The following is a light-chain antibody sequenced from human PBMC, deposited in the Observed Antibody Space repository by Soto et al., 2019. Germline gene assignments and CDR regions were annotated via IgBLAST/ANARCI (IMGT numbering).Light chain of an antibody. V-gene: IGKV3-15*01. CDR2: GAS. CDR3: QQYNKWFIT. Sequence: EIVMTQSPATLSVSPGERATLSCRASQSVSSNLAWYQQKPGQAPRLLIYGASTRATGIPARFSVSGSGTEFSVNNNSLQSEDFVVYYCQQYNKWFITVGQGTRLEIK. J-gene: IGKJ5*01. CDR1: QSVSSN.